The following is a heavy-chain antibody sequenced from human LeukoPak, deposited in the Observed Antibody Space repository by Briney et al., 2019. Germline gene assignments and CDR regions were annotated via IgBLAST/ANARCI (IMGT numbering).Heavy chain of an antibody. CDR3: ARGHYGMDV. CDR1: GFKFKSYW. Sequence: GGSLRLSCAVSGFKFKSYWMTWVRQAPGKGLEWVATIKQDGSEKYYVDSVKGRGTIPRDNAKNSLYLQMSSLRAEDTAVYYCARGHYGMDVWGQGTTVIVSS. CDR2: IKQDGSEK. J-gene: IGHJ6*02. V-gene: IGHV3-7*04.